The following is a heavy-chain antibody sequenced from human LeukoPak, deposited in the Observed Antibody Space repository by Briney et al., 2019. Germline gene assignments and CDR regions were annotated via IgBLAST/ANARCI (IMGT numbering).Heavy chain of an antibody. V-gene: IGHV3-21*04. CDR3: ASGYSYGSGY. J-gene: IGHJ4*02. Sequence: PGGSLRLSCEASGFTFNTYSMNWARQAPGKGLEWVSSIDSSGGYMFYADSVKGRFIISRDNAKNSLYLQMNSLRAEDTAVYYCASGYSYGSGYWGQGTLVTVSS. CDR2: IDSSGGYM. CDR1: GFTFNTYS. D-gene: IGHD5-18*01.